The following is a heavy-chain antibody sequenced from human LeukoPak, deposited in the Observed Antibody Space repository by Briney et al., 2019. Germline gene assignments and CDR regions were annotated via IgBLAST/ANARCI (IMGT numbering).Heavy chain of an antibody. D-gene: IGHD3-16*02. Sequence: SETLSLTCAVYGGSFSGYYWSWIRQPPGKGLEWIGEINHSGSTNYNPSLKSRVTISVDTSKNQFSLKLSSVTAADTAVYYCARISRDYVWGSYRYRNWDRFDYWGQGTLVTVSS. CDR1: GGSFSGYY. CDR2: INHSGST. CDR3: ARISRDYVWGSYRYRNWDRFDY. J-gene: IGHJ4*02. V-gene: IGHV4-34*01.